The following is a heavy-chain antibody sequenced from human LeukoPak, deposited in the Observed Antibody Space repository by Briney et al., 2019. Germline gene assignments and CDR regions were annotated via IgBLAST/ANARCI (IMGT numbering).Heavy chain of an antibody. CDR1: GGSISSYY. V-gene: IGHV4-59*08. Sequence: PSETLSLTCTVSGGSISSYYRSWVRQPPGKGLEWIGYIYYSGSTNYNPSLKSRVTISVDTSKNQFSLKLSSVTAADTAVYYCARRTPFLTGYPLDYWGQGTLVTVSS. D-gene: IGHD3-9*01. CDR3: ARRTPFLTGYPLDY. J-gene: IGHJ4*02. CDR2: IYYSGST.